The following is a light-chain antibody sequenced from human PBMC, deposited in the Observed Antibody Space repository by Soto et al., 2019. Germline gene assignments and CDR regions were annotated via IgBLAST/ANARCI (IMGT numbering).Light chain of an antibody. J-gene: IGLJ2*01. CDR3: GTWDNNLSAV. Sequence: QSVLTQPPSVSAAPGPKVTISCSGSSSNIGSNYVSWYQQLPGTAPKLLIYDNGKRSSGIPDRFSGSQSGTSATLGITGLQTGDEADYYGGTWDNNLSAVFGGGTKLPVL. CDR2: DNG. V-gene: IGLV1-51*01. CDR1: SSNIGSNY.